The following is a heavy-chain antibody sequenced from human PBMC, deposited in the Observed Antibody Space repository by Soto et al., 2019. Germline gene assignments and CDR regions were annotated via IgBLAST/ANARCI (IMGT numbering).Heavy chain of an antibody. CDR3: ARMTTVTYWYFDL. Sequence: QLQLQESGSGLVKPSQTLSLTCAVSGGSISSGGFSWSWIRQPPGKGLEWIGYLYHSGSTYYNPSLQRRVTISVDRSKNQFSLKLSSVTAADTAVYYCARMTTVTYWYFDLWGRGTLVTVSS. D-gene: IGHD4-17*01. CDR2: LYHSGST. V-gene: IGHV4-30-2*01. CDR1: GGSISSGGFS. J-gene: IGHJ2*01.